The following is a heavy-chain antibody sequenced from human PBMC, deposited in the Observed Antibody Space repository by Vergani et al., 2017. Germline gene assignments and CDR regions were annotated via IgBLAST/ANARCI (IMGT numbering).Heavy chain of an antibody. D-gene: IGHD6-13*01. CDR2: ISYDGSNK. J-gene: IGHJ6*03. CDR1: GFTFSSYG. Sequence: VQLVESGGGVVQPGRSLRLSCAASGFTFSSYGMHWVRQAPGKGLEWVAVISYDGSNKYYADSVKGRFTISRDNSKNTLYLQMNSLRAEDTAVYYCAKDRSFIAAAGDSPSRYYYYMDVWGKGTTVTVSS. CDR3: AKDRSFIAAAGDSPSRYYYYMDV. V-gene: IGHV3-30*18.